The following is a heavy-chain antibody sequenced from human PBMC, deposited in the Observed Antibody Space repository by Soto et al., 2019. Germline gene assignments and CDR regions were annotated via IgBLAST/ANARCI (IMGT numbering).Heavy chain of an antibody. V-gene: IGHV3-64*01. Sequence: PGGSLRLSCAASGFTFSSYAMHWVRQAPGKGLEYVSAISSNGGSTYYANSVKGRFTISRDNSKNTLYLQMNSLRAEDTAIYYCATYKRIDWSSPEFDYWGQGTLVTVSS. CDR2: ISSNGGST. D-gene: IGHD3-9*01. CDR3: ATYKRIDWSSPEFDY. J-gene: IGHJ4*02. CDR1: GFTFSSYA.